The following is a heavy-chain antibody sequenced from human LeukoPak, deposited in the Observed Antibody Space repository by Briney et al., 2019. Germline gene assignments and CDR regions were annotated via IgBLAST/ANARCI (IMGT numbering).Heavy chain of an antibody. CDR1: GGTFSSYA. CDR3: ARGGALGYCSGGSCYSGVEAFDI. V-gene: IGHV1-69*06. Sequence: SVKVSCKASGGTFSSYAISWVRQAPGQGLEWMGGIIPIFGTANYAQKFQGRVTITADISTSTAYMELSSLRSEDTAVYYCARGGALGYCSGGSCYSGVEAFDIWGQGTMVTVSS. CDR2: IIPIFGTA. D-gene: IGHD2-15*01. J-gene: IGHJ3*02.